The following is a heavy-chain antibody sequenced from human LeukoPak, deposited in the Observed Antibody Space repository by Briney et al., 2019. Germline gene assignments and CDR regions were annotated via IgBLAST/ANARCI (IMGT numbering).Heavy chain of an antibody. J-gene: IGHJ4*02. CDR1: GFSFSSYG. CDR3: ARGSIAAAGLIDY. CDR2: IRYDGSNK. V-gene: IGHV3-30*02. Sequence: PGGSLRLSCAASGFSFSSYGMHWVRQAPGKGLEWVAFIRYDGSNKYYADSVKGRFTISRDNSKNTLYLQMNSLRAGDTAVYYCARGSIAAAGLIDYWGQGTLVTVSS. D-gene: IGHD6-13*01.